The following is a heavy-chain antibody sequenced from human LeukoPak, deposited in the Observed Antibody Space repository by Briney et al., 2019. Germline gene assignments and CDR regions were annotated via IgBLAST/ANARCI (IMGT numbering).Heavy chain of an antibody. Sequence: SETLSLTCTVSGGSISSSSYYWGWIRQPPGKGLEWIGSICYSGSTYYNPSLKSRVTISVDTSKNQFSLKLSSVTAADTAVYYCASLYRGIFGVVINLSYYYYMDVWGKGTTVTVSS. CDR1: GGSISSSSYY. D-gene: IGHD3-3*01. CDR2: ICYSGST. J-gene: IGHJ6*03. CDR3: ASLYRGIFGVVINLSYYYYMDV. V-gene: IGHV4-39*01.